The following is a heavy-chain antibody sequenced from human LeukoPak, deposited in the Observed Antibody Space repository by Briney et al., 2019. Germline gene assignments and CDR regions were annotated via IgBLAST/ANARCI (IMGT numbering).Heavy chain of an antibody. CDR2: IYYSGST. Sequence: PSETLSLTCTVSGGSISSSSYYWGWIRQPPGKGLEWIGSIYYSGSTYYNPSLKSRVTISVDTSKNQFSLKLSSVTAADTAVYYCARSGRRWLQLPRYFDYWGQGTLVTVSS. V-gene: IGHV4-39*01. CDR3: ARSGRRWLQLPRYFDY. J-gene: IGHJ4*02. CDR1: GGSISSSSYY. D-gene: IGHD5-24*01.